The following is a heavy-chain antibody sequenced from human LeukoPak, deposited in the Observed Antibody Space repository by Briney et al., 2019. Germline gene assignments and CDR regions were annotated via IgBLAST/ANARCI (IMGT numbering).Heavy chain of an antibody. V-gene: IGHV4-59*08. D-gene: IGHD1-26*01. Sequence: SETLSLTCTVSGGSISSYYWSWIRQPPGKGLEWIGYIYYTGNTNYNPSLKSRVTISVDTSKNQFSLNLSSVTAADTAIYYCARIGGASSPFGYWGQGTLVTVS. CDR2: IYYTGNT. CDR3: ARIGGASSPFGY. CDR1: GGSISSYY. J-gene: IGHJ4*02.